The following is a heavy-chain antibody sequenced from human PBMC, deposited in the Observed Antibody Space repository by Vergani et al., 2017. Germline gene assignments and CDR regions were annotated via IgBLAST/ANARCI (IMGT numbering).Heavy chain of an antibody. D-gene: IGHD2-15*01. V-gene: IGHV4-4*03. CDR1: GDSFRRNKW. Sequence: QVQLQESGPGLVKPPVTLSLTFAVSGDSFRRNKWWTWVRQSPGKTLEWIGEISHSGSTNYNPSLQGRVSLSLDTSKNQFSLRLSSVTAADTAVYYCARDPKSYCSGGSCFSVWGAFDIWGRGTTVTVS. CDR3: ARDPKSYCSGGSCFSVWGAFDI. J-gene: IGHJ3*02. CDR2: ISHSGST.